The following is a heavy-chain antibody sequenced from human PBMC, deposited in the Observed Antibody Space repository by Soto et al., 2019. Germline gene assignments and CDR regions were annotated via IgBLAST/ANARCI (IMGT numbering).Heavy chain of an antibody. V-gene: IGHV4-59*01. J-gene: IGHJ4*02. CDR3: ARAVLPATAPFDY. Sequence: SETLSLTCTVSGGSISSYYWSWIRQPPGKGLEWTGYIYYSGSTNYNPSLKSRVTISVDTSKNQFSLKLSSVTAADTAVYYCARAVLPATAPFDYWGQGTLVTVSS. CDR2: IYYSGST. D-gene: IGHD2-2*01. CDR1: GGSISSYY.